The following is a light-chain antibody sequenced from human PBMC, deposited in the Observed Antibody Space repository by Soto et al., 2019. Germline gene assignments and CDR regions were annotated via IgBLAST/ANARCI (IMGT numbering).Light chain of an antibody. CDR1: SSDVGGYRY. J-gene: IGLJ1*01. CDR3: NSYTSTTPYV. Sequence: QSALTQPASGSGSPGQSITIACTGTSSDVGGYRYVSWFQHHPGKAPKLIIYEVSNRPSGISDRFSGSTSGNTASLTISGLQAEDEADYYCNSYTSTTPYVFGTGTKVTVL. CDR2: EVS. V-gene: IGLV2-14*01.